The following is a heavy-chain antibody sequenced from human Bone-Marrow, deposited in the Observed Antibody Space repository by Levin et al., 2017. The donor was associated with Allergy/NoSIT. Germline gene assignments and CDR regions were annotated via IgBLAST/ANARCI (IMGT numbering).Heavy chain of an antibody. CDR2: ISGITGNV. V-gene: IGHV3-21*01. J-gene: IGHJ4*02. CDR1: GFTFRTHS. CDR3: AREVPPTLAPGTVHFDY. D-gene: IGHD2-15*01. Sequence: GGSLRLSCVASGFTFRTHSMNWVRQSPGKGLEWVSSISGITGNVYYADSVKGRFTISRDIAENSLYLQMSSLRVEDTALYYCAREVPPTLAPGTVHFDYWGQGTQVTVSS.